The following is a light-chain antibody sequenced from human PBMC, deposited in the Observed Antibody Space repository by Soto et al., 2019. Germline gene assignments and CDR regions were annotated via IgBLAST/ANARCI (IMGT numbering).Light chain of an antibody. V-gene: IGKV3-20*01. CDR3: HQYATTYT. J-gene: IGKJ2*01. CDR2: GAS. Sequence: EIVLTQSPGTLSLSPGESATLSCRASETVNSPYLAWYQQKPGQSPRLFYYGASNRATGIPDRFSGRGYGTEFTLTISRLEPEDFGVYYCHQYATTYTFGQGTRLEIK. CDR1: ETVNSPY.